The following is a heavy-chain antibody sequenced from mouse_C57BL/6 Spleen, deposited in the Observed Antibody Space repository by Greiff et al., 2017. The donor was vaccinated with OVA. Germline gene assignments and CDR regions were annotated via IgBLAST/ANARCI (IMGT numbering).Heavy chain of an antibody. CDR1: GYSITSGYD. Sequence: EVKLVESGPGMVKPSQSLSLTCTVTGYSITSGYDWHWIRHFPGNKLEWMGYISYSGSTNYNPSLKSRISITHDTSKNHFFLKLNSVTTEDTATYYCARGGYLLLGAWFAYWGQGTLVTVSA. J-gene: IGHJ3*01. CDR2: ISYSGST. CDR3: ARGGYLLLGAWFAY. V-gene: IGHV3-1*01. D-gene: IGHD1-1*01.